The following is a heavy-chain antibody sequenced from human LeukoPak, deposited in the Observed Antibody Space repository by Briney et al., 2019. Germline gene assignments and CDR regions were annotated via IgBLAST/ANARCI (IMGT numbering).Heavy chain of an antibody. Sequence: SETLSLTCTVSGGSISSSSYYWGWIRQPPGKGLEWIGSIYYSGSTYYNPSLKSRVTISVDTSKNQFSLKLSSVTAVDTAVYYCARYTAMGLYFDYWGQGTLVTVSS. CDR2: IYYSGST. V-gene: IGHV4-39*07. J-gene: IGHJ4*02. CDR3: ARYTAMGLYFDY. D-gene: IGHD5-18*01. CDR1: GGSISSSSYY.